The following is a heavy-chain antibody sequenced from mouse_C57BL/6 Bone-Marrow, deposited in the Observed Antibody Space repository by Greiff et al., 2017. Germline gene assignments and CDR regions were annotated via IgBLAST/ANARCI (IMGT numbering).Heavy chain of an antibody. CDR2: VRSKSNNYAT. D-gene: IGHD2-5*01. J-gene: IGHJ2*01. CDR3: VRQSNYYFDY. Sequence: EAGGGLVQPKGSLKLSCAASGFSFNTYAMNWVRQAPGKGLEWVARVRSKSNNYATYYADSVKDRFTISRDDSESMLYLQMNNLKTEDTAMYYCVRQSNYYFDYWGQGTTLTVSS. V-gene: IGHV10-1*01. CDR1: GFSFNTYA.